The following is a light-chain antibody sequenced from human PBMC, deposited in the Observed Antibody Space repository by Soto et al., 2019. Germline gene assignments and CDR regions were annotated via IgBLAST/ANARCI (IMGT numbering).Light chain of an antibody. CDR1: SSDVGGYNY. CDR3: TSYTTSSTLVV. Sequence: QSVLTQPASVSGSPGQSITISCTGTSSDVGGYNYVSWYQQHPGKAPKLMIYEVSNRPRGVSNRFSGSKSGQTASLTISGLQAEDEADYYCTSYTTSSTLVVFGGGTKVTV. V-gene: IGLV2-14*01. J-gene: IGLJ2*01. CDR2: EVS.